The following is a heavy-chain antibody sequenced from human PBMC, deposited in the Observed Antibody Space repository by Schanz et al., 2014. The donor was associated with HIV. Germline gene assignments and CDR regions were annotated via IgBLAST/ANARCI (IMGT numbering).Heavy chain of an antibody. Sequence: QVQLVESGGGVVQPGRSLRLSCAASGFTFSTYGMHWVRQGPGKGLEWVPFISYDGSNKYYADSVKGRFTISRDNSKNTLFLQMNSLRGEDTAVYYCARVANWDYYGMDVWGRGTTVTVSS. D-gene: IGHD3-16*01. V-gene: IGHV3-30*03. J-gene: IGHJ6*02. CDR2: ISYDGSNK. CDR3: ARVANWDYYGMDV. CDR1: GFTFSTYG.